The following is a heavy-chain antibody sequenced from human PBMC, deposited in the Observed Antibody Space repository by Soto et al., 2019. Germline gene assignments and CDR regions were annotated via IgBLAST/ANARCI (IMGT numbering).Heavy chain of an antibody. J-gene: IGHJ5*02. CDR2: IIPTFGTA. Sequence: QLQLVQSGAEVKKPGASVKVSCKASGDTVRSHGISWVRQAPGHGLEWMGGIIPTFGTADYAQRFQGRVTIAPDKTTPTPSLECTSLTSDDTGVYYSATSPAGTAGFGPWGQGTLVIVSS. D-gene: IGHD1-7*01. CDR3: ATSPAGTAGFGP. CDR1: GDTVRSHG. V-gene: IGHV1-69*06.